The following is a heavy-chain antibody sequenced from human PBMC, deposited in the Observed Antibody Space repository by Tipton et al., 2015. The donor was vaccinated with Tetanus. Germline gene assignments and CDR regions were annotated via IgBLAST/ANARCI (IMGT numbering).Heavy chain of an antibody. J-gene: IGHJ5*02. Sequence: TLSLTCSVSGGSISSGGYYWTWIRQHPGKGLEWIGYIYYSGSTYYNPSLQSRVTISVDTSKNQFSLRLSSVTAADTAFYYCTRHVVVAVPRWFDPWGQGTLVTVSS. CDR2: IYYSGST. D-gene: IGHD2-15*01. CDR1: GGSISSGGYY. CDR3: TRHVVVAVPRWFDP. V-gene: IGHV4-31*03.